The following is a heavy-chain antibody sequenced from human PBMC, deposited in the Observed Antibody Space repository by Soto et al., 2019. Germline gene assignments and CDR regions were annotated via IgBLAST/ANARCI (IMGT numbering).Heavy chain of an antibody. J-gene: IGHJ3*02. V-gene: IGHV1-18*04. CDR2: ISAYNGNT. D-gene: IGHD5-12*01. CDR3: ASTLEMATISRGDAFDI. CDR1: GYTFTSYG. Sequence: GSVKVSCKASGYTFTSYGISWVRQAPGQGLEWMGWISAYNGNTNYAQKLQGRVTMTTDTSTSTAYMELRSLRSDDTAVYYCASTLEMATISRGDAFDIWGQGTMVTVSS.